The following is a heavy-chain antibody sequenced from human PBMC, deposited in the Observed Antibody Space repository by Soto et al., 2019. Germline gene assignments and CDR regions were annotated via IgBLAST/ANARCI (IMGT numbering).Heavy chain of an antibody. J-gene: IGHJ6*02. CDR3: AKVNTIFGVESYYYGMDA. Sequence: GGSLRLSCAASGLTFSSYAMTWFRQAPGKGLEWVSTIGGLSGSTYYAESVKGRFTISRDNSKNTLYLKLNSLSAEDTSIYYCAKVNTIFGVESYYYGMDAWGQGTTVTVSS. D-gene: IGHD3-3*01. V-gene: IGHV3-23*01. CDR1: GLTFSSYA. CDR2: IGGLSGST.